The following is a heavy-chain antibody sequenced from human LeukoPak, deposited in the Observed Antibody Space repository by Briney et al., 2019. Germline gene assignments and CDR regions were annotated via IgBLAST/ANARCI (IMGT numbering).Heavy chain of an antibody. CDR3: ARAGTGGYNSRHY. Sequence: PGGSLRLSCAASGFTVSSNYMSWVRQAPGKGLEWVSVIYSGGSTYYADSVKGRFTISRDNSKNTLYLQMNSLRAEDTAVYYCARAGTGGYNSRHYWGQGTLVTVSS. CDR1: GFTVSSNY. CDR2: IYSGGST. D-gene: IGHD5-24*01. J-gene: IGHJ4*02. V-gene: IGHV3-66*01.